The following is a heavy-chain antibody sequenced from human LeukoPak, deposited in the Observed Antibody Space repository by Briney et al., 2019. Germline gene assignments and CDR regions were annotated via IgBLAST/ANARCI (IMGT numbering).Heavy chain of an antibody. Sequence: EASVKVSCKASGGTFSSYAISWVRQAPGQGLEWMGRIIPIFGTANYAQKFQGRVTITTDESTSTAYMELSSLRSEDTAVYYCARVPNTAMVFDYWGQGTLVTVSS. V-gene: IGHV1-69*05. CDR3: ARVPNTAMVFDY. J-gene: IGHJ4*02. CDR1: GGTFSSYA. CDR2: IIPIFGTA. D-gene: IGHD5-18*01.